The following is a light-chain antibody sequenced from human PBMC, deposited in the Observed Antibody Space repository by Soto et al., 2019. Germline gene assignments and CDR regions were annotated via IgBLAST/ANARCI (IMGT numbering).Light chain of an antibody. CDR3: QQYNNWPPFT. V-gene: IGKV3-15*01. J-gene: IGKJ3*01. CDR1: QSVNSN. Sequence: EIVMTQSPATLSVSPGERATLSCRASQSVNSNLAWYQQKPGQAPRLLIYGASTRATGIPARFSGSGSGTEFTLTISSLQSEDFAVYYCQQYNNWPPFTFGPGTTVDIK. CDR2: GAS.